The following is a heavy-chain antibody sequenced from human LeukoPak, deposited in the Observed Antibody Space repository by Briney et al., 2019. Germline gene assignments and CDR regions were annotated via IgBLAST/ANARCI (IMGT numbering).Heavy chain of an antibody. Sequence: GSLSLSCAASGFTVSSNYMSWVRQAPGKGLEWVSVIYSGGSTYYADSVKGRFTISRDNSKNTLYLQMNSLRAEDTAVYYCARDPGYYYGMDVWGQGTTVTVSS. CDR1: GFTVSSNY. D-gene: IGHD3-10*01. J-gene: IGHJ6*02. CDR2: IYSGGST. V-gene: IGHV3-66*01. CDR3: ARDPGYYYGMDV.